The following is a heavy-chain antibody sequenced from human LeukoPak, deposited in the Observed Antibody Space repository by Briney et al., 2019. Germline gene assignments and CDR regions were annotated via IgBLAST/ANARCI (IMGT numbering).Heavy chain of an antibody. V-gene: IGHV5-51*01. D-gene: IGHD4-17*01. Sequence: GESLKISCKGSGHSFASHWVAWVRQIPGEGLEWMGIIWPGDSETRYSPSFQGQVTISADKSITTVYLQWSSLKASDTAMYYCARLYGDYALDYWGQGTLVTVSS. CDR2: IWPGDSET. CDR3: ARLYGDYALDY. CDR1: GHSFASHW. J-gene: IGHJ4*02.